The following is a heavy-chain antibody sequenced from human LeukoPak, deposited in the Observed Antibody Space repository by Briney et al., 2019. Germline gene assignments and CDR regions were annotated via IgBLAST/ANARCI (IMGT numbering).Heavy chain of an antibody. Sequence: GGSLRLSCAASGFTFSSYAMSWVRQAPGKGLEWVSAISASGGSTYYADSMKGRFTISRDNSKNTLYLQMNSLRAEDTAVYYCAKAYSSSDYYYMDVWGKGTSVTVSS. D-gene: IGHD6-6*01. CDR1: GFTFSSYA. CDR3: AKAYSSSDYYYMDV. CDR2: ISASGGST. J-gene: IGHJ6*03. V-gene: IGHV3-23*01.